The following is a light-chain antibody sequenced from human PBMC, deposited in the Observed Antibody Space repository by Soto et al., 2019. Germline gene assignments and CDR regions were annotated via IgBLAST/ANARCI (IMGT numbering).Light chain of an antibody. Sequence: ETVMTQSPATLPVSPGERATRSCRASQSVGSKVAWYQQKPVQAPSLLIYGATIRATGIPVRFSGSGSGTDFPLSISSVQSEDFAVYYWQQYSNWPPATVGGGTKVEIK. CDR2: GAT. CDR1: QSVGSK. CDR3: QQYSNWPPAT. V-gene: IGKV3-15*01. J-gene: IGKJ4*01.